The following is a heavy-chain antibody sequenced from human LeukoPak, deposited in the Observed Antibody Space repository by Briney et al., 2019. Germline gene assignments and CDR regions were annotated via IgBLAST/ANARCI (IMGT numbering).Heavy chain of an antibody. J-gene: IGHJ4*02. V-gene: IGHV1-2*02. CDR2: INPSSGGT. D-gene: IGHD5-12*01. Sequence: ASVKVSCKASGYTFTDYYMHWVRQAPGQGLEWMGWINPSSGGTHIAQKFQGRVTMTRDTSVSTAYMELSRPGSDDTAVYYCAREPGDGGYDNFDYWGQGSLVTVSS. CDR3: AREPGDGGYDNFDY. CDR1: GYTFTDYY.